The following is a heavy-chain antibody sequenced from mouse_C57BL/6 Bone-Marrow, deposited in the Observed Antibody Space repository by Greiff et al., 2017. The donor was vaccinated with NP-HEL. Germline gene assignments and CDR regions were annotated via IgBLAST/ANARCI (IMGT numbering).Heavy chain of an antibody. V-gene: IGHV1-55*01. D-gene: IGHD2-4*01. CDR1: GYTFTSYW. CDR2: IYPGSGST. J-gene: IGHJ3*01. Sequence: QVQLQQPGAELVKPGASVKMSCKASGYTFTSYWITWVKQRPGQGLEWIGDIYPGSGSTNYNEKFKSKATLTVDTSSSTAYMQLSSLTSEDSAVYYCARRRLRRPAWFAYGGQGTLGTVSA. CDR3: ARRRLRRPAWFAY.